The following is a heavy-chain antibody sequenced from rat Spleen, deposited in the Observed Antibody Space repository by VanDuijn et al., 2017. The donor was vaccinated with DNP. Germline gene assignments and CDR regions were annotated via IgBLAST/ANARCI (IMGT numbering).Heavy chain of an antibody. Sequence: EVHLQESGPGLVKPSQSLSLTCSVTDYSITSDYWGWLRKFPGNKMEYIGHINYSGSTTYTPSLKSRISITRDTSKNQFFLQLNSVTTEDTATYYCARWVYYYFDYWGQGVMVTISS. CDR1: DYSITSDY. CDR3: ARWVYYYFDY. D-gene: IGHD1-1*01. CDR2: INYSGST. J-gene: IGHJ2*01. V-gene: IGHV3-1*01.